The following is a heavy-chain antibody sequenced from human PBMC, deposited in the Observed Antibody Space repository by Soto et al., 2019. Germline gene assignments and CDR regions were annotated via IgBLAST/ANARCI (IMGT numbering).Heavy chain of an antibody. J-gene: IGHJ4*02. D-gene: IGHD5-12*01. V-gene: IGHV3-30*18. CDR2: ISYDGSNK. CDR1: GFTFSSYG. CDR3: AKDRHIVATICEIDY. Sequence: GGSLRLSCAASGFTFSSYGMHWVRQAPGKGLEWVAVISYDGSNKYYADSVKGRFTISRDNSKNTLYLQMNSLRAEDTAVYYCAKDRHIVATICEIDYWGQGTLVTVSS.